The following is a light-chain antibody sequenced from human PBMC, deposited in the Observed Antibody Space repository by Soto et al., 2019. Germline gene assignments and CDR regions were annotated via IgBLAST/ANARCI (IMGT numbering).Light chain of an antibody. CDR3: SAWDDSLNGRV. CDR1: SSNIGSNT. Sequence: QSALTQPPSASGTPGQRVTISCSGSSSNIGSNTVNWFQQLPGTAPKPLIYSNNQQPSGVPDRFSGSKSGTSASLAISGLQSEDEADYYCSAWDDSLNGRVFGGGTKLTVL. J-gene: IGLJ2*01. CDR2: SNN. V-gene: IGLV1-44*01.